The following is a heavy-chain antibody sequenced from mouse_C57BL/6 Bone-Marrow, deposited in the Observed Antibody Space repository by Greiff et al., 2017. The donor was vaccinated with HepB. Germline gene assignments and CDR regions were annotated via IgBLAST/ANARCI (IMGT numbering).Heavy chain of an antibody. V-gene: IGHV1-15*01. J-gene: IGHJ3*01. CDR1: GYTFTDYE. CDR2: IDPETGGT. Sequence: VQLQQSGAELVRPGASVTLSCKASGYTFTDYEMHWVKQTPVHGLEWIGAIDPETGGTAYNQKFKGKAILTADKSSSTAYMGLRSLTSEDSAVYYCTRSDYGSSWFAYWGQGTLVTVSA. D-gene: IGHD1-1*01. CDR3: TRSDYGSSWFAY.